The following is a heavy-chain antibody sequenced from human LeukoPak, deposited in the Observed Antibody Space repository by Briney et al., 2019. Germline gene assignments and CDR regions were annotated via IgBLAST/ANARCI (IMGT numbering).Heavy chain of an antibody. CDR2: IIPIFGTA. Sequence: PRASVKVSCKASGGTFSSYAISWVRQAPGQGLEWMGGIIPIFGTANYAQKFQGRVTITADESTSTAYMELSSLRSEDTAVYYCALSPTYYGGEEWYFDYWGQGTLVTVSS. D-gene: IGHD4-23*01. V-gene: IGHV1-69*13. CDR1: GGTFSSYA. J-gene: IGHJ4*02. CDR3: ALSPTYYGGEEWYFDY.